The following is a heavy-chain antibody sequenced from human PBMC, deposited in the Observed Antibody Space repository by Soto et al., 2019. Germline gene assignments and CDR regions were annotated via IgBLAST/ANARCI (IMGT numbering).Heavy chain of an antibody. V-gene: IGHV4-30-2*01. CDR2: IYHSGST. CDR1: GGSISSGGYS. Sequence: LSLTCAVSGGSISSGGYSWSWIRQPPGKGLEWIGYIYHSGSTYYNPSLKSRVTISVDRSKNQFSLKLSSVTAADTAVYYCARGAPFSLDYWGQGTLVTVSS. J-gene: IGHJ4*02. CDR3: ARGAPFSLDY.